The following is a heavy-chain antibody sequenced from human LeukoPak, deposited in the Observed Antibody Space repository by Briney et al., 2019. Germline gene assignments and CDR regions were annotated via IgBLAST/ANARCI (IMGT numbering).Heavy chain of an antibody. D-gene: IGHD2-2*01. Sequence: PGGSLRLSCAASGFTFSSYSMNWVRQAPGEGLEWVSYISGSSNTIYYADSVKGRFTISRDTAKNSLYLQMNSLRDEDSAVYYCARGYCSGNSCAFDYWGQGTLVTVSS. J-gene: IGHJ4*02. CDR1: GFTFSSYS. CDR3: ARGYCSGNSCAFDY. V-gene: IGHV3-48*02. CDR2: ISGSSNTI.